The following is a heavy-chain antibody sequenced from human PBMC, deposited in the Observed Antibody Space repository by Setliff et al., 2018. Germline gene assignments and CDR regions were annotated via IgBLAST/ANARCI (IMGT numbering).Heavy chain of an antibody. D-gene: IGHD1-26*01. V-gene: IGHV4-4*07. CDR3: ARKGISALSGAFDM. Sequence: SETLSLTCTVSGGSISSYYWSWIRQPAGKGLEWIGHIYIGGSANYNPSLKSRVTMSVDTSKNQFSLKLSYVTAADTAVYYCARKGISALSGAFDMWGQGTMVTVSS. CDR2: IYIGGSA. J-gene: IGHJ3*02. CDR1: GGSISSYY.